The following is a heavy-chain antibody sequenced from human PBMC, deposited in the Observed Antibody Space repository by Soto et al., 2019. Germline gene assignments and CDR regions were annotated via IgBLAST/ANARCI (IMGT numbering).Heavy chain of an antibody. CDR2: IWYDGSDK. CDR3: VRGPIAVTGTRANLDY. J-gene: IGHJ4*02. D-gene: IGHD6-19*01. V-gene: IGHV3-33*01. Sequence: GGSLGLSCGPSGFTFSSYGVHWVRQAPGKGLEWVAVIWYDGSDKYYADSVKGRFTISRDNSKNTLYMQMNSLRAEDTAVYYCVRGPIAVTGTRANLDYWGQGTLVTVSS. CDR1: GFTFSSYG.